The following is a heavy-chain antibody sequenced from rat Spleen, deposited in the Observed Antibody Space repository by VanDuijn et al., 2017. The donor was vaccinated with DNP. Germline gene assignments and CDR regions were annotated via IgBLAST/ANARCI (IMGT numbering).Heavy chain of an antibody. Sequence: EVQLVESGGGLVQPGRSMKLSCAASGFTFSNYDMAWVRQAPKKGLEWVATISYDGSSTYDRDSVMGRFTISRDNAEGTLNLQMNSLRSEDTATYYCASHTYYGYDYFVYWGQGVMVTVSS. CDR2: ISYDGSST. V-gene: IGHV5-22*01. CDR1: GFTFSNYD. J-gene: IGHJ2*01. CDR3: ASHTYYGYDYFVY. D-gene: IGHD1-9*01.